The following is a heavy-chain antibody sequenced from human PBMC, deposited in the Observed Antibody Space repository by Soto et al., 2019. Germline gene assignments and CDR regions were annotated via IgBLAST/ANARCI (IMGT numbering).Heavy chain of an antibody. CDR3: ARDIASGAADDAFDI. V-gene: IGHV1-46*03. CDR2: INPSGGST. Sequence: ASVKVSCKASGYTFTSYYMHWVRQAPGQGLEWMGIINPSGGSTSYAQKFQGRVTMTRDTSTSTVYMELSSLRSEDTAEYYCARDIASGAADDAFDIWGQGTMVTVS. D-gene: IGHD3-10*01. J-gene: IGHJ3*02. CDR1: GYTFTSYY.